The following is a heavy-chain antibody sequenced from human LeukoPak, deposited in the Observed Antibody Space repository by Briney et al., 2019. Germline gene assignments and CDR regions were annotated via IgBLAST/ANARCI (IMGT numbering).Heavy chain of an antibody. V-gene: IGHV3-23*01. Sequence: GGSLRLSCAASGFTFSSYAMTWVRQAPGKGLEWVSAISGSGGSTYYADSVKGRFTMSRDNSKSTLYLQMNSLRAEDTAVYYCARQIVGANQYWGQGTLVTVSS. CDR3: ARQIVGANQY. CDR1: GFTFSSYA. J-gene: IGHJ4*02. CDR2: ISGSGGST. D-gene: IGHD1-26*01.